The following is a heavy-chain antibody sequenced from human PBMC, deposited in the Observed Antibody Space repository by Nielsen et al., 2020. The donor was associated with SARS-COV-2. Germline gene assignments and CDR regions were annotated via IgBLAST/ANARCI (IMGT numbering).Heavy chain of an antibody. Sequence: GESLKISCAASGFTFSSYGMHWVRQAPGKGLEWVAVIWYDGSNKYYADSVKGRFTISRDNSKNTLYLQMNSLRAEDTAVYYCARDGAVGGLVRNYYYYGMDVWGQGTTVTVSS. D-gene: IGHD6-6*01. CDR1: GFTFSSYG. CDR2: IWYDGSNK. CDR3: ARDGAVGGLVRNYYYYGMDV. V-gene: IGHV3-33*01. J-gene: IGHJ6*02.